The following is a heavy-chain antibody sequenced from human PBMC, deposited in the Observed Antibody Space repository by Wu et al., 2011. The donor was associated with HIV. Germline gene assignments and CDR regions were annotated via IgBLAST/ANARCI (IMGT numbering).Heavy chain of an antibody. Sequence: QVQLVQSGAEVKKPGSSVKVSCKASGGSFNIHAISWVRQAPGQGLEWMGRILPALDAIKYSQRFQGRLKITADESTSTAYMELSSLRSEDTAVYYCARAPNPIYGDYAWELPANYYYYGMDVWGQGTTVTVSS. J-gene: IGHJ6*02. V-gene: IGHV1-69*11. CDR2: ILPALDAI. CDR1: GGSFNIHA. D-gene: IGHD4-17*01. CDR3: ARAPNPIYGDYAWELPANYYYYGMDV.